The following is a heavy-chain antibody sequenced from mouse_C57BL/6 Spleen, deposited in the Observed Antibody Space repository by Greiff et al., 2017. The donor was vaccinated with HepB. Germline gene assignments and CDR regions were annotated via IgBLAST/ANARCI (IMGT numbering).Heavy chain of an antibody. J-gene: IGHJ4*01. CDR3: ARSPYGNYVVDY. V-gene: IGHV1-64*01. Sequence: QVQLQQPGAELVKPGASVKLSCKASGYTLTSYWMHWVKQRPGQGLEWIGMIHPNSGSTNYNEKFKSKATLTVDKSSSTAYMQLSSLTSEVSAVYYCARSPYGNYVVDYWGQGTSVTVSS. D-gene: IGHD2-1*01. CDR1: GYTLTSYW. CDR2: IHPNSGST.